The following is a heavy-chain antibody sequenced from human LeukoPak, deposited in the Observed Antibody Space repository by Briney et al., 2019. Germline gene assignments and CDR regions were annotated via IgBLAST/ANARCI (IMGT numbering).Heavy chain of an antibody. CDR1: GYTFTSYG. CDR3: ARVPRHSPNRYGDYVWGNWFDP. J-gene: IGHJ5*02. V-gene: IGHV1-18*01. D-gene: IGHD4-17*01. Sequence: ASVKVSCKASGYTFTSYGISWVRQAPGQGLEWMGWISAFNGNTNYSQNLQGRVTITRDTSASTAYMELSSLRSEDTAVYYCARVPRHSPNRYGDYVWGNWFDPWGQGTLVTVSS. CDR2: ISAFNGNT.